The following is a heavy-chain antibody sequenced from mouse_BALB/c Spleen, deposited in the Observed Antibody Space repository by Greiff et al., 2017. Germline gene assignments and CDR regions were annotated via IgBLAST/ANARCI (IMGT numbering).Heavy chain of an antibody. J-gene: IGHJ3*01. V-gene: IGHV5-6-5*01. CDR3: ARGDYGSSPFAY. D-gene: IGHD1-1*01. Sequence: EVMLVESGVGLVKPGGSLKLSCAASGFTFSSYAMSWVRQTPEKRLEWVASISSGGSTYYPDSVKGRFTISRDNARNILYLQMSSLRSEDTAMYYCARGDYGSSPFAYWGQGTLVTVSA. CDR1: GFTFSSYA. CDR2: ISSGGST.